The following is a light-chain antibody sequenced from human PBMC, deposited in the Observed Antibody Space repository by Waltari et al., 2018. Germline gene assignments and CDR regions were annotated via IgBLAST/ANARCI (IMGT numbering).Light chain of an antibody. CDR3: QAWGTGTKRM. CDR2: LNSDGSH. Sequence: QVVLTQSPSASASLGASVKLTCTLSSGHSSYAIAWHQQQPEKGPRYLMKLNSDGSHRKGDGLPDLFAGSSSGAERYLIISSLQSEDEGDYYCQAWGTGTKRMFGGGTRLAVL. V-gene: IGLV4-69*01. CDR1: SGHSSYA. J-gene: IGLJ3*02.